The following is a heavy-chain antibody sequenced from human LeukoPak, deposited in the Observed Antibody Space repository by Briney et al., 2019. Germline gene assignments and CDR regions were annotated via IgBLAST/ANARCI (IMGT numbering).Heavy chain of an antibody. Sequence: SETLSLTCNVSGGSISSSSYYWGWIRQPPGKGLEWIGSIYYSGSTYYNPSLKSRVSISVDTSKNQFSLKLSSVPAADTSVYYCARHVAVGYYFDSSGYYFDYWGQGTLVTVSS. J-gene: IGHJ4*02. V-gene: IGHV4-39*01. CDR3: ARHVAVGYYFDSSGYYFDY. CDR1: GGSISSSSYY. CDR2: IYYSGST. D-gene: IGHD3-22*01.